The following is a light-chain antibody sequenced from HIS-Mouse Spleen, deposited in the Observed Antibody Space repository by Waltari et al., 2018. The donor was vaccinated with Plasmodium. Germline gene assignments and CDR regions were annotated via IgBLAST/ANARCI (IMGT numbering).Light chain of an antibody. Sequence: EIVMTQSPATLSVSQGERATLSCRASQSVSSNLAWYQQKPGQAPRLLIYGASTRATGIPARFSGSGSGTEFTLTISSLQFEDFAVYYCQQYNNWSFTFGPGTKVDIK. CDR3: QQYNNWSFT. CDR1: QSVSSN. CDR2: GAS. J-gene: IGKJ3*01. V-gene: IGKV3-15*01.